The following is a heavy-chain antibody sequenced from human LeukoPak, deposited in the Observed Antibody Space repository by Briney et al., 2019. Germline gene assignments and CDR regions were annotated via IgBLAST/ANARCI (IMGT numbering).Heavy chain of an antibody. D-gene: IGHD2-2*01. V-gene: IGHV3-21*01. CDR3: ARADCSSSTCYLRRSWFDP. CDR2: ISTSSRYI. J-gene: IGHJ5*02. Sequence: GGSLRLSCAASGFTLSNYDMNWVRQAPGKGLEWVSSISTSSRYIYYKDSVRGRFTISRDDAKNSLYLEMNSLRAEDTAVYYCARADCSSSTCYLRRSWFDPWGQGTLVSVSS. CDR1: GFTLSNYD.